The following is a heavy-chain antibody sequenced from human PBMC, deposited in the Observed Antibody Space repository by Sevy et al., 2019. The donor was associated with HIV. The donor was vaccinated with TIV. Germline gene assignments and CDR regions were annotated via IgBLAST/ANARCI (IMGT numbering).Heavy chain of an antibody. J-gene: IGHJ6*02. CDR2: INPNSGGT. D-gene: IGHD3-3*01. CDR3: AGGGGDFWSGYYGYYYYGMDV. Sequence: ASVKVSCKASGYTFTGYYMHWVRQAPGQGLEWMGWINPNSGGTNYAQKFQGRVTMTRDTSISTAYMELSRLRSDDTAVYYCAGGGGDFWSGYYGYYYYGMDVWGQGTTVTVSS. V-gene: IGHV1-2*02. CDR1: GYTFTGYY.